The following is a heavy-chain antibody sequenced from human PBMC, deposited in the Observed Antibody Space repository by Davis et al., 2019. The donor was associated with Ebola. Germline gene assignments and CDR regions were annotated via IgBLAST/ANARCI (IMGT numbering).Heavy chain of an antibody. J-gene: IGHJ4*02. D-gene: IGHD5-18*01. V-gene: IGHV4-59*08. Sequence: MPSETLSLTCTVSGAAISSYYWSWIRQPPRKGLEWIGYIYNSRNTKYNPSLKSRVTISVDTSKNQFSLKLSSVTAADTAVYYCARLYVDTAMVHDYWGQGTLVTVSS. CDR2: IYNSRNT. CDR3: ARLYVDTAMVHDY. CDR1: GAAISSYY.